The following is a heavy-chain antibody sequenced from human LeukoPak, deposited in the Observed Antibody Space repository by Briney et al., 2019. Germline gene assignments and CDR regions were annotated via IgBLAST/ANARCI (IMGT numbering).Heavy chain of an antibody. J-gene: IGHJ4*02. CDR1: GGSFSGYY. CDR2: INHSGST. CDR3: ARGGWVGYYDSSGSAPLSNLPIDY. Sequence: SETLSLTCAVYGGSFSGYYWSWIRQPPGKGLEWIGEINHSGSTSYNPSLKSRVTISVDTSKNQFSLKLSSVTAADTAVYYCARGGWVGYYDSSGSAPLSNLPIDYWGQGTLVTVSS. V-gene: IGHV4-34*01. D-gene: IGHD3-22*01.